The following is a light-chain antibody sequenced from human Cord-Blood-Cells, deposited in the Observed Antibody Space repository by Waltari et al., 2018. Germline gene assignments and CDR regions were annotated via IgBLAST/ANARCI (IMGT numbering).Light chain of an antibody. CDR2: DVS. Sequence: QSALTQPASVSGSPGQSITISCTGTSSDVGGYNYVSWYQQHPGEAPKLMIYDVSNRPAGVSNRFSGSKSGNTASLTISGSQAEDEADYYCSSYTSDSSGVFGGGTKMTVL. V-gene: IGLV2-14*01. J-gene: IGLJ3*02. CDR3: SSYTSDSSGV. CDR1: SSDVGGYNY.